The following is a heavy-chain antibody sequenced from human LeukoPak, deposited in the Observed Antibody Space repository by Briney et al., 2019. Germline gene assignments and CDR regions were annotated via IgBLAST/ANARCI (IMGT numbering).Heavy chain of an antibody. D-gene: IGHD3-22*01. V-gene: IGHV4-31*03. CDR1: GASITTGSPY. Sequence: SETLSLICTVSGASITTGSPYWIWIRQLPGQGLEFIGYIHYRGSTFYNPSLATRVTISLDASRDQFSLTLTSVTAADTAVYYCARGTTYYERNGVFDPWGQGTLVTVSS. CDR3: ARGTTYYERNGVFDP. J-gene: IGHJ5*02. CDR2: IHYRGST.